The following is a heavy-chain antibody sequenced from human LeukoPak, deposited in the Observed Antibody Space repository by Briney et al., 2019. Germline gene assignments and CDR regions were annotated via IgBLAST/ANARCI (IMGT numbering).Heavy chain of an antibody. D-gene: IGHD1-1*01. CDR2: ISGSGGST. CDR3: AKDRGYNWNDEGWFDP. V-gene: IGHV3-23*01. Sequence: PGGSLRLSCAASGFTFSSYAMSWVRQAPGKGLEWVSAISGSGGSTYYADSVKGRFTISRDNSKNTLYLQMNSLRAEDTAVYYCAKDRGYNWNDEGWFDPWGQGTLVTVSS. J-gene: IGHJ5*02. CDR1: GFTFSSYA.